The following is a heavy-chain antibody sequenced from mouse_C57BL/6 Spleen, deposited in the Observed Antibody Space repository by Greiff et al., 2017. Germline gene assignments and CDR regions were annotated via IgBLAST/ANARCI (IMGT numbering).Heavy chain of an antibody. J-gene: IGHJ3*01. D-gene: IGHD2-2*01. CDR1: GYSFTGYF. CDR3: AYGYDMGAWFAY. Sequence: VQLQQSGPELVKPGDSVKISCKASGYSFTGYFMNWVMQSHGKSLEWIGRINPYNGDTFYNQKFKGKATLTVDKSSSTAHMELRSLTSEDSAVYCCAYGYDMGAWFAYWGQATLVTVSA. V-gene: IGHV1-20*01. CDR2: INPYNGDT.